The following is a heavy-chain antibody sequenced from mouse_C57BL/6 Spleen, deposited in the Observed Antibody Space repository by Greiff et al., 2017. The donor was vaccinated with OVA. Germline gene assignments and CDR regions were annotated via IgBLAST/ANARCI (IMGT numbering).Heavy chain of an antibody. J-gene: IGHJ2*01. CDR1: GYTFTSYG. D-gene: IGHD2-2*01. Sequence: VQLQESGAELARPGASVKLSCKASGYTFTSYGISWVKQRTGQGLEWIGEIYPRSGNTYYNEKFKGKATLTADKSSSTAYMELRSLTSEDSAVYFCARGGTMVTTDYWGQGTTLTVSS. CDR2: IYPRSGNT. CDR3: ARGGTMVTTDY. V-gene: IGHV1-81*01.